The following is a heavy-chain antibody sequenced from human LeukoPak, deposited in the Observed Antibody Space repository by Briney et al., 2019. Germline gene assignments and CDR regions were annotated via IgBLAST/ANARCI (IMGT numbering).Heavy chain of an antibody. D-gene: IGHD5-24*01. V-gene: IGHV3-30*02. J-gene: IGHJ3*02. Sequence: GGSLRLSCAASGFTFSSYGMHWVRQAPGKGLEWVAFIRYDGSNKYYADSVKGRFAISRDNSKNTLYLQMNSLRAEDTAVYYCAVEMATPEAIGAFDIWGQGTMVTVSS. CDR3: AVEMATPEAIGAFDI. CDR2: IRYDGSNK. CDR1: GFTFSSYG.